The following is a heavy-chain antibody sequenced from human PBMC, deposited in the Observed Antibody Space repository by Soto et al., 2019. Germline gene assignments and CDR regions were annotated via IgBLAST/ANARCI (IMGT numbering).Heavy chain of an antibody. J-gene: IGHJ4*02. Sequence: ASVKVSCKASGYTFTGYYMHWVRQAPGQGLEWMGWINPNSGGTNYAQKFQGWVTMTRDTSISTAYMELSRLRSDDTAVYYCAREYSSSSTYDYSGQGTLVTVSS. V-gene: IGHV1-2*04. CDR2: INPNSGGT. CDR1: GYTFTGYY. CDR3: AREYSSSSTYDY. D-gene: IGHD6-6*01.